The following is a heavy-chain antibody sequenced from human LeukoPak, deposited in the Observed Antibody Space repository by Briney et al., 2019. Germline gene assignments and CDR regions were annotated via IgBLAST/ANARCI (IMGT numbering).Heavy chain of an antibody. CDR1: VGSVSSGSYY. V-gene: IGHV4-61*03. Sequence: SETLSLTCTVSVGSVSSGSYYWSCIRQPPGKGLEWIGYIYYSGSTNYNPSLKSRVTISVDTSKNHFSLKLSSVTAADTAVYYCARFCGGDCYLAVHAFDIWGQGTMVTVSS. CDR3: ARFCGGDCYLAVHAFDI. D-gene: IGHD2-21*02. CDR2: IYYSGST. J-gene: IGHJ3*02.